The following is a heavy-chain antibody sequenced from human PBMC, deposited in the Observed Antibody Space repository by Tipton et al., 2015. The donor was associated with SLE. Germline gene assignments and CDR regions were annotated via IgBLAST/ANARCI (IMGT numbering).Heavy chain of an antibody. CDR3: ARRTSGYAPDY. CDR1: GGSITSSGFF. D-gene: IGHD5-12*01. Sequence: TLSLTCTVSGGSITSSGFFWGWFRRPPGKGLEWIGSIDYSGRTYYTPSLKSQLTISVDTSENQFSLKLNSVTAADTAFYYCARRTSGYAPDYWGQGTLVTVSS. J-gene: IGHJ4*02. V-gene: IGHV4-39*07. CDR2: IDYSGRT.